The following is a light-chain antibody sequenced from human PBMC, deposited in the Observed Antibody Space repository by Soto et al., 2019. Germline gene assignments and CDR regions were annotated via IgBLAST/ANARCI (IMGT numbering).Light chain of an antibody. Sequence: QSALTQPPSASGSPGQSVTISCTGTSSDVGGYNYVSWYQQHPGKAPKVMIYEVNKRPSGVPDRFSGSKSGNTASLTVSGLQDEDAADYFCKSYTGINNWVFGGGTKLTVL. CDR2: EVN. V-gene: IGLV2-8*01. J-gene: IGLJ3*02. CDR1: SSDVGGYNY. CDR3: KSYTGINNWV.